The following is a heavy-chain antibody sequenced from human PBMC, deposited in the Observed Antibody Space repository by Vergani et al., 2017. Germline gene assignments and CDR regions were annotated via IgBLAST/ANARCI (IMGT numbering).Heavy chain of an antibody. Sequence: EVQLVESGGGLVQPGGSLRLSCAASGFTFSSYWMSWVRQAPGKGLEWVANIKQDGSEKYYVDSVKGRFTISRDNAKNSLYLQMNSMRAEDTAVYYCARARYCSSTSCYAYYYYMDVWGKGP. D-gene: IGHD2-2*01. CDR1: GFTFSSYW. V-gene: IGHV3-7*01. CDR3: ARARYCSSTSCYAYYYYMDV. J-gene: IGHJ6*03. CDR2: IKQDGSEK.